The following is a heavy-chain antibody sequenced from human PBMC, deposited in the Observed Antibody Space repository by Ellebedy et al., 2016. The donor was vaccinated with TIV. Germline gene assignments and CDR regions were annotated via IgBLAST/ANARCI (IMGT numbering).Heavy chain of an antibody. V-gene: IGHV3-30-3*01. J-gene: IGHJ4*02. CDR3: ARDMKSMDFDY. CDR2: ISYDGSNT. D-gene: IGHD2-2*03. Sequence: GESLKISCAASGFTFTNYAMHWVRQAPGRGLEWVAIISYDGSNTYYRDSVKGRFTITRDNSKNTLYLQMNSLRAEDTAVYYWARDMKSMDFDYWGQGTLVTVSS. CDR1: GFTFTNYA.